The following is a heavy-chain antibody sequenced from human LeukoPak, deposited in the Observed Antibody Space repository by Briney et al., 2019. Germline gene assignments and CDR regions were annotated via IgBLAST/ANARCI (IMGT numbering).Heavy chain of an antibody. CDR1: GFTFSSYW. V-gene: IGHV3-23*01. CDR3: AKDKKFGYSYGYFDY. Sequence: GGSLRLSCAASGFTFSSYWMSWVRQAPGKGLEWVSAISGSGGSTYYADSVKGRFTISRDNSKNTLYLQMNSLRAEDTAVYYCAKDKKFGYSYGYFDYWGQGTLVTVSS. J-gene: IGHJ4*02. D-gene: IGHD5-18*01. CDR2: ISGSGGST.